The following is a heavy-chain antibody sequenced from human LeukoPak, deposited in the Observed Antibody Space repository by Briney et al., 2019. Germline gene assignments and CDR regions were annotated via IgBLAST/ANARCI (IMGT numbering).Heavy chain of an antibody. D-gene: IGHD2-21*02. J-gene: IGHJ4*02. V-gene: IGHV3-23*01. CDR2: ISRSGGST. Sequence: PGGSLRLSCAASGFTFSNYAMNWVRQAPGKGLEWVSSISRSGGSTFYADSVKGRFTISRDNSKNTLYLQMNSLRAEDTAVYYCARDLRKSIVVVTAIQYYFDYWGQGTLVTVSS. CDR3: ARDLRKSIVVVTAIQYYFDY. CDR1: GFTFSNYA.